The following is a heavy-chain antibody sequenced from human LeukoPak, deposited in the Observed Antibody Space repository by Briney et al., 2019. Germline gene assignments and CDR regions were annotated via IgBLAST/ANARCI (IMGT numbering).Heavy chain of an antibody. J-gene: IGHJ3*02. CDR1: GGSISSYY. CDR2: IYTSGST. V-gene: IGHV4-4*07. Sequence: SETLSLTCTVSGGSISSYYWSWIRQPAGKGLEWIGRIYTSGSTNYTPSLKSRVTMSVDTSKNQFSLKLSSVTAADTAVYYCARDAVGATSGRAFDIWGQGTMVTVSS. D-gene: IGHD1-26*01. CDR3: ARDAVGATSGRAFDI.